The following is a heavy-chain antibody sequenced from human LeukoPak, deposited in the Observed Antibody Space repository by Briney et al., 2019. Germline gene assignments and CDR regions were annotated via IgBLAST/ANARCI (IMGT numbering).Heavy chain of an antibody. CDR2: INWNGGST. V-gene: IGHV3-20*04. CDR1: GFTFDDYG. CDR3: ARDSPSTIFGVVKAYYYYYMDV. Sequence: GGSLRLSCAASGFTFDDYGMSWVRQAPGKGLEWVSGINWNGGSTGYAVSVKGRFTISRDNAKNSLYLQMNSLRAEDTALYYCARDSPSTIFGVVKAYYYYYMDVWGKGTTVTVSS. D-gene: IGHD3-3*01. J-gene: IGHJ6*03.